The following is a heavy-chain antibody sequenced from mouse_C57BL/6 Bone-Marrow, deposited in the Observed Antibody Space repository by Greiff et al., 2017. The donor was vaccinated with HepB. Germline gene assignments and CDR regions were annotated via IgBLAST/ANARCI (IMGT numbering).Heavy chain of an antibody. J-gene: IGHJ3*01. Sequence: EVKVVESGGGLVKPGGSLKLSCAASGFTFSSYAMSWVRQTPEKRLEWVATISDGCSYNYYPDNVKGRFTISRDNAKNNLYLQMSHLKSEDTAMYYCARDSYYEYWGQGTLVTVSA. CDR3: ARDSYYEY. CDR1: GFTFSSYA. D-gene: IGHD2-12*01. CDR2: ISDGCSYN. V-gene: IGHV5-4*01.